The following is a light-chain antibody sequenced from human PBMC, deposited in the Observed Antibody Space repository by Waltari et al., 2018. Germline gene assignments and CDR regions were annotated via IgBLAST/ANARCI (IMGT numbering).Light chain of an antibody. CDR2: DVD. J-gene: IGLJ1*01. CDR3: SSYTTSRTYI. CDR1: RIDVCGHHS. Sequence: QSPLTQPASVSGSPRQSIAISCTGTRIDVCGHHSVSWYQQHPNKAPKLIIYDVDSRPSGVSDRFSGSKSGNTASLTISGLQTEDEADYYCSSYTTSRTYIFGAGTKVSVL. V-gene: IGLV2-14*03.